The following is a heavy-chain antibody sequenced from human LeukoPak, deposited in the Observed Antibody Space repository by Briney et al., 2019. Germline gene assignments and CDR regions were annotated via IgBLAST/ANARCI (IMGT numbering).Heavy chain of an antibody. CDR3: AKDLSGTTLDN. D-gene: IGHD1-1*01. CDR1: GFTFSSYA. V-gene: IGHV3-21*04. CDR2: ISSSSSYI. Sequence: GGSLRLSCAASGFTFSSYAMNWVRQAPGKGLEWVSSISSSSSYIYYADSVKGRFTISRGNAKNSLYLQMNSLRAEDTAIYYCAKDLSGTTLDNWGQGTLVTVSS. J-gene: IGHJ4*02.